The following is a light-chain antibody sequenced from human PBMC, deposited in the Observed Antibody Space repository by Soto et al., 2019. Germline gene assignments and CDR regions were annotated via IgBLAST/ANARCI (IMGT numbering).Light chain of an antibody. CDR1: SGHSSYA. CDR2: LNSDGRH. V-gene: IGLV4-69*01. Sequence: QLVLTQSPSASASLGASVKLTCTLRSGHSSYAITWHQQQPEKGPRYLMKLNSDGRHSKGDGIPDRFSGSSSGAERYLTISSLQSEDEADYYCQTWGTGIHVVFGGGTKLTVL. J-gene: IGLJ2*01. CDR3: QTWGTGIHVV.